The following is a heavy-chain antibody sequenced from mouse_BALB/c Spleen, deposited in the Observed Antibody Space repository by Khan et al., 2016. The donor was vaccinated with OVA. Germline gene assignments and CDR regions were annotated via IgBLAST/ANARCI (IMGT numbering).Heavy chain of an antibody. CDR3: ARLGPGCSY. CDR2: IGYSGST. J-gene: IGHJ3*01. Sequence: EVQLQEPGPGLVKPSQSLSLTCTVTGYSITSDYAWNWIRQFPGNKLEWMGYIGYSGSTSYNPSLKSRISITRDTSKNQFFLQLNSVTTEDTATYYCARLGPGCSYWGQGTLVTVSA. V-gene: IGHV3-2*02. D-gene: IGHD4-1*01. CDR1: GYSITSDYA.